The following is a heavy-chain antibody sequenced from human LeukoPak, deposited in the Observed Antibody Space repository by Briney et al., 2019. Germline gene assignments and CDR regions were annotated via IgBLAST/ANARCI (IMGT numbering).Heavy chain of an antibody. CDR2: IIPIFGTA. CDR3: ARCIVVVPAAIAPRYYFDY. CDR1: GGTLSGYA. D-gene: IGHD2-2*01. Sequence: ASVKVSCKASGGTLSGYAISWVRQAPGQGLEWMGGIIPIFGTADYAQKFQGRVTITADESTSTAYMELSSLRSEDTAVYYYARCIVVVPAAIAPRYYFDYWGQGTLVTVSS. J-gene: IGHJ4*02. V-gene: IGHV1-69*13.